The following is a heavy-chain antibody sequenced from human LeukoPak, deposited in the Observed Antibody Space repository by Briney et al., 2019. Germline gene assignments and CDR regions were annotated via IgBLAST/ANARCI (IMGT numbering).Heavy chain of an antibody. D-gene: IGHD3-10*01. Sequence: ASVKVSCKASGYSFTTYGISWVRQAPGQGLEWMGWISANNNNTDNVQKLQGRVTMTTDTSTSTVYMELRSLRSDDAAVYYCARALYYTFDYWGQGTLVTVSS. V-gene: IGHV1-18*01. CDR2: ISANNNNT. CDR1: GYSFTTYG. J-gene: IGHJ4*02. CDR3: ARALYYTFDY.